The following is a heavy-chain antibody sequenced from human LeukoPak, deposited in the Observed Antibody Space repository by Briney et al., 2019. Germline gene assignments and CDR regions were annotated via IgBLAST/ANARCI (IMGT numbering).Heavy chain of an antibody. J-gene: IGHJ4*02. CDR3: AKDGGLWVSAHWGDS. V-gene: IGHV3-30-3*01. CDR2: ISYDGSNK. Sequence: GGSLRLSCAASGFTFSSYAMHWVRQAPGKGLEWVAVISYDGSNKYYADSVKGRFTISRDNSKNTLFLQMNSLRAEDTAVYYCAKDGGLWVSAHWGDSWGRGTLVTVSS. D-gene: IGHD7-27*01. CDR1: GFTFSSYA.